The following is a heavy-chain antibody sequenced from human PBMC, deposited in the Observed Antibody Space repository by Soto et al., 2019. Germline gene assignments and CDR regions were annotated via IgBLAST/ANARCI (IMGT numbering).Heavy chain of an antibody. V-gene: IGHV3-15*07. J-gene: IGHJ4*02. D-gene: IGHD2-21*02. Sequence: EVKLVESGGGLVKHGGSLRLSCAASGFTFSNAWMNWVRQAPGKGLEWVGRIKSKTDGGTTDYAEPVKGRFTISSDDSKTTLYLQMNSLKTDDTAVYYCTTEERVAYWGGDCYYLNYWGQGTLVTVSS. CDR1: GFTFSNAW. CDR3: TTEERVAYWGGDCYYLNY. CDR2: IKSKTDGGTT.